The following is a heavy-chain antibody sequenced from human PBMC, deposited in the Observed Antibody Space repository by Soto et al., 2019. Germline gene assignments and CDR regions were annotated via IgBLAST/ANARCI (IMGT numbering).Heavy chain of an antibody. V-gene: IGHV3-30*03. Sequence: GGSLRLSCEASGFTFSSYGMHWVRQAPGKGLEWVAVISFDGSKTYYADSVKGRFTISRDNSKNTLFLQMNSLRAEDTAVYYCARDYYKYYDSSGYYRSPAYWGQGTLVTVSS. CDR3: ARDYYKYYDSSGYYRSPAY. CDR1: GFTFSSYG. CDR2: ISFDGSKT. J-gene: IGHJ4*02. D-gene: IGHD3-22*01.